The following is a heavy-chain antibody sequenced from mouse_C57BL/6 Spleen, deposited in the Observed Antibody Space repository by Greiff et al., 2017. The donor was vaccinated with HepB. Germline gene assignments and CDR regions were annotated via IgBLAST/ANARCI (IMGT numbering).Heavy chain of an antibody. CDR2: ISSGGSYT. CDR3: ARHELRPYAMDY. Sequence: EVQLVESGGDLVKPGGSLKLSCAASGFTFSSYGMSWVRQTPDKRLEWVATISSGGSYTYYPDSVKGRFTISRDNAKNTLYLQMSSLKSEDTAMYYCARHELRPYAMDYWGQGTSVTVSS. V-gene: IGHV5-6*01. J-gene: IGHJ4*01. D-gene: IGHD3-2*02. CDR1: GFTFSSYG.